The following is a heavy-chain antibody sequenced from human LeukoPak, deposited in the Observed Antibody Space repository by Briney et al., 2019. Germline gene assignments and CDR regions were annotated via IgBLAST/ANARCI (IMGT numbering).Heavy chain of an antibody. J-gene: IGHJ6*02. V-gene: IGHV4-34*01. CDR2: INHSGST. Sequence: SETLSLTCAVYGGSFSGYYWSWIRQPPGKGLEWIGEINHSGSTNYNPSLKSRVTISVDTSKNQFSLKLSSVTAADTAVYYCASGSYCSSTSCLGMDVWGQGTTVTVSS. D-gene: IGHD2-2*01. CDR1: GGSFSGYY. CDR3: ASGSYCSSTSCLGMDV.